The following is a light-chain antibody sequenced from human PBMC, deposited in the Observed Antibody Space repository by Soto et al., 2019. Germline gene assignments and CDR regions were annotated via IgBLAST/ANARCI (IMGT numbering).Light chain of an antibody. J-gene: IGLJ2*01. V-gene: IGLV1-44*01. CDR3: ASWDDRLNGVV. Sequence: QSVLTQPPSASGTPGQRVTISCSGSFSNVGINTLNWSQQLPGTATKLLIYNDNQRPSGVPDRFSGSKSGTSASLAISGLQSEDEDEYYCASWDDRLNGVVFGGGTKLTVL. CDR2: NDN. CDR1: FSNVGINT.